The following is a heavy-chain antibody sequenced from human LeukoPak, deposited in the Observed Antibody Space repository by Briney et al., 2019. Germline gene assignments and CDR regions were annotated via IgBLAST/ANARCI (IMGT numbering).Heavy chain of an antibody. J-gene: IGHJ4*02. CDR2: IIPIFGTA. CDR3: AREALLWFGEPAG. CDR1: GGTFSSYA. Sequence: GASVKVSCKASGGTFSSYAISWVRQAPGQGLEWMGRIIPIFGTANYAQKFQGRVTITADKSTSTAYMELSSLRSEDTAVYYCAREALLWFGEPAGWGQGTLVTVSP. D-gene: IGHD3-10*01. V-gene: IGHV1-69*06.